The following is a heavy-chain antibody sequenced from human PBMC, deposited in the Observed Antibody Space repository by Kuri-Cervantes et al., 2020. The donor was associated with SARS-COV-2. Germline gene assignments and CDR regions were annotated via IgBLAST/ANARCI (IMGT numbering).Heavy chain of an antibody. V-gene: IGHV3-23*01. CDR2: ISDST. CDR1: GFTFRSYA. D-gene: IGHD1-1*01. CDR3: AKGAYYTNWTYFEY. J-gene: IGHJ4*02. Sequence: GESLKISCAASGFTFRSYAMSWVRQAPGKGLEWVSVISDSTYYPDSVKGRFTISRDNSKNTVYLQMKSLRVEDTAVYFCAKGAYYTNWTYFEYWGQGTLVIVSS.